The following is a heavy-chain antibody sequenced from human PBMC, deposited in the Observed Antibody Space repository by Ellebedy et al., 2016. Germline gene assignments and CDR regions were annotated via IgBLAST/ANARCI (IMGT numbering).Heavy chain of an antibody. D-gene: IGHD3-3*01. Sequence: GESLKISXAASRFTFNNYAMNWVRQAPGKGLEWVSAISGSGDNTYYIDSVKGRFTISRDNSKNTLHLQMNGLSAEDTAVYYCAKSGGILECLLFQFDYWGQGTLVTVSS. V-gene: IGHV3-23*01. CDR1: RFTFNNYA. CDR2: ISGSGDNT. CDR3: AKSGGILECLLFQFDY. J-gene: IGHJ4*02.